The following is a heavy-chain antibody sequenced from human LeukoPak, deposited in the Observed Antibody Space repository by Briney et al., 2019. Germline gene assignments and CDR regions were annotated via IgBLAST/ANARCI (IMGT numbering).Heavy chain of an antibody. V-gene: IGHV1-2*02. CDR2: INPNSGGT. D-gene: IGHD6-13*01. J-gene: IGHJ4*02. Sequence: ASVKVSCKASGYTFTGYYMHWVRQAPGQGLEWMGWINPNSGGTNYAQKFQGRVTMTRDTSISTAYMELSRLRSDDTAVYYCARVKGIAAAGSFDYWGQGTLVTVSS. CDR1: GYTFTGYY. CDR3: ARVKGIAAAGSFDY.